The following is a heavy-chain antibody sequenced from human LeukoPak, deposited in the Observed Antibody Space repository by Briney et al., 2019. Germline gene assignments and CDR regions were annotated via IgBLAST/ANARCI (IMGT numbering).Heavy chain of an antibody. D-gene: IGHD4-17*01. J-gene: IGHJ4*02. CDR2: ITTYNGNT. CDR1: GYTFTSYP. Sequence: ASVKVSCKASGYTFTSYPISWVRQAPGPGLEWMGWITTYNGNTNYAQKLQGRVTMTTDTSTSTAYMDLRGLRSDDTAVYYCARGYDYGDYVGDFDYWGQGTLVTVSS. CDR3: ARGYDYGDYVGDFDY. V-gene: IGHV1-18*01.